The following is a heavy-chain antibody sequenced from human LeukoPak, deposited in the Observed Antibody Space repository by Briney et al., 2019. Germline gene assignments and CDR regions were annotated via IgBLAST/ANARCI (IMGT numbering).Heavy chain of an antibody. J-gene: IGHJ4*02. CDR2: IYHSGST. D-gene: IGHD3-10*01. V-gene: IGHV4-4*02. Sequence: SGTLSLTCAVSGGSISSSNWWSWVRPPPGKGLEWIGEIYHSGSTNYNPSLKSRVTISVDKSKNQFSLKLSSVTAADTAVYYCARGHPSGSGSYYDVYFDYWGQGTLVTVSS. CDR1: GGSISSSNW. CDR3: ARGHPSGSGSYYDVYFDY.